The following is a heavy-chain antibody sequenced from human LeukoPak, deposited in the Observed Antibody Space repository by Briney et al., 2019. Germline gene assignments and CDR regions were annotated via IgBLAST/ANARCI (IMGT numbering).Heavy chain of an antibody. V-gene: IGHV1-2*02. CDR2: INPKTGAT. D-gene: IGHD2-2*01. Sequence: ASVKVSCKASGYTFIDYYIIWMRQAPGRGLEYMGWINPKTGATRNGQNFQARITMTRDTSVNTVYMDLGTLSSDDAAIYFCARGSAVSCTSTTCHAPLDYWGQGTLVTVSS. CDR1: GYTFIDYY. CDR3: ARGSAVSCTSTTCHAPLDY. J-gene: IGHJ4*02.